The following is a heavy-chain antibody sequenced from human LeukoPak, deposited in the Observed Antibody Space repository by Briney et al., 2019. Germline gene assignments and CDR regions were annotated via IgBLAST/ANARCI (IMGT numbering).Heavy chain of an antibody. CDR3: VRLRRNSDTSGFYYYYDF. V-gene: IGHV3-21*01. CDR1: GYTFSSFS. CDR2: ISVRSNYI. J-gene: IGHJ4*02. Sequence: PGGSLRLSCVASGYTFSSFSINWVRQAPGKGLEWVSSISVRSNYIYYADSVRGRFRISRDDARDSLYLQMNSLRAEDTAVYYCVRLRRNSDTSGFYYYYDFWGQGTLVTVSS. D-gene: IGHD3-22*01.